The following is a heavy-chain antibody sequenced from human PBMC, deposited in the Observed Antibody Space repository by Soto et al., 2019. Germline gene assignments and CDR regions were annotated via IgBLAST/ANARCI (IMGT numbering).Heavy chain of an antibody. V-gene: IGHV3-48*03. J-gene: IGHJ6*02. CDR2: ISSSGSTI. D-gene: IGHD3-10*01. CDR3: ASVNDVKEVRTEFYYYDLDV. CDR1: GFSFSNYE. Sequence: GGSLRLSCAASGFSFSNYEMNWVRQAPGKGLEWVSYISSSGSTIYYADSVRGRFTISRDNSKNSLYLQMNSLRAEDTALYYCASVNDVKEVRTEFYYYDLDVWGQGTTVTVSS.